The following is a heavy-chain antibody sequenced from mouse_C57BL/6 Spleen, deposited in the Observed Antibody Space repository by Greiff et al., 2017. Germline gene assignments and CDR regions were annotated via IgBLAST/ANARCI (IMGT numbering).Heavy chain of an antibody. Sequence: EVQLQQSGPELVKPGASVKIPCKASGYTFTDYNMDWVKQSHGKSLEWIGDINPNNGGTIYNQKFKGKATLTVDKSSSTAYMELRSLTSEDTAVYYCARPSYGYDEAWFAYWGQGTLVTVSA. J-gene: IGHJ3*01. V-gene: IGHV1-18*01. CDR2: INPNNGGT. CDR3: ARPSYGYDEAWFAY. CDR1: GYTFTDYN. D-gene: IGHD2-2*01.